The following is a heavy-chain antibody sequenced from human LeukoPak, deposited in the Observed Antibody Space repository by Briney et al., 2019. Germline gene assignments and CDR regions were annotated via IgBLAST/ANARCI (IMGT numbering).Heavy chain of an antibody. V-gene: IGHV4-34*01. D-gene: IGHD3-9*01. Sequence: RSSETLSLTCAVYGGSFSGYYWSWIRQPPGKGLEWIGEINHSGSTNYNPSLKSRVTISVDTSKNQFSLKLSSVTAADTAVYYCARDGDILTGYSDEPFDYWGQGTLVTVSS. CDR3: ARDGDILTGYSDEPFDY. CDR1: GGSFSGYY. J-gene: IGHJ4*02. CDR2: INHSGST.